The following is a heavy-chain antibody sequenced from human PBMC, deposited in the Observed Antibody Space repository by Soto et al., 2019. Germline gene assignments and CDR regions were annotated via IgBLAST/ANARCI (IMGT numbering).Heavy chain of an antibody. CDR3: ANSIAAAGIAMDY. V-gene: IGHV3-23*01. J-gene: IGHJ4*02. D-gene: IGHD6-13*01. CDR1: GFTFSSYA. CDR2: ISGSGGGT. Sequence: EVQLLESGGGLVQPGGSLRLSCAASGFTFSSYAMSWVRQAPGKGLEWVSAISGSGGGTYYADSVKGRFTISRDNSKNTLYLQMNSLRADDTAVYYCANSIAAAGIAMDYWGQGTLVTVSS.